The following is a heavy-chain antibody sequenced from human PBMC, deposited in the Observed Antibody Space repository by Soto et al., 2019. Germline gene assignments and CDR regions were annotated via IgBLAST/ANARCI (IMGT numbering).Heavy chain of an antibody. J-gene: IGHJ4*02. Sequence: GGSLRLSCVASGFTFSSYAMSWVRQAPGKGLEWVSAISGSGGSTFYADSVKGRFTISRDNSKNTLYLQMNSLRAEDTAVYYCAKEYQKVYYSGWKTTSFDYWGQGTLVTVSS. CDR3: AKEYQKVYYSGWKTTSFDY. V-gene: IGHV3-23*01. CDR1: GFTFSSYA. CDR2: ISGSGGST. D-gene: IGHD6-19*01.